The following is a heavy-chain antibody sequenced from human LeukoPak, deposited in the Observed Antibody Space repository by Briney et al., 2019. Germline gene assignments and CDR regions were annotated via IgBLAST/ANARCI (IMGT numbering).Heavy chain of an antibody. V-gene: IGHV3-7*03. CDR1: GFNVSSNY. D-gene: IGHD3-9*01. J-gene: IGHJ4*02. CDR3: AKGVLSFRYFDY. Sequence: PGGSLRLSCAASGFNVSSNYMSWVRQAPGKGLEWVANIKQDGSEKYYVDSVKGRFTISRDNAKNSLYLQMNSLRAEDTAEYYCAKGVLSFRYFDYWGQGTLVTVSS. CDR2: IKQDGSEK.